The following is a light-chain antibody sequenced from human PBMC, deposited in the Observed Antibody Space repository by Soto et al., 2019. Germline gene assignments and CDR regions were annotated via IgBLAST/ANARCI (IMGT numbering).Light chain of an antibody. CDR2: GAS. CDR3: QQYNNWPPFT. Sequence: EIVMTQSPATMSVSPGERVTLSCRASQSVSSSLAWYQQKPGQAPRLLIYGASTKATGIPARFSGSGSGTEFTLTISILQSEDFAVYYCQQYNNWPPFTFGPGTKVDIK. CDR1: QSVSSS. J-gene: IGKJ3*01. V-gene: IGKV3-15*01.